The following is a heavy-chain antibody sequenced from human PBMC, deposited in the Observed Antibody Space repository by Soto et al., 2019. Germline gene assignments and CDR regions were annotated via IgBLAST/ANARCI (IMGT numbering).Heavy chain of an antibody. CDR3: ARGDPYSDTLRNDAFDI. J-gene: IGHJ3*02. CDR1: GFTFSSYA. Sequence: EVQLVESGGGLVQPGGSLRLSCAASGFTFSSYAMHWVRQAPGKGLEYVSAIGSDGGNTYYANSVKDRFTISRDNSKNALYHQMGSLRTEDMAVYYCARGDPYSDTLRNDAFDIWGQGTMVTVSS. V-gene: IGHV3-64*01. CDR2: IGSDGGNT. D-gene: IGHD5-18*01.